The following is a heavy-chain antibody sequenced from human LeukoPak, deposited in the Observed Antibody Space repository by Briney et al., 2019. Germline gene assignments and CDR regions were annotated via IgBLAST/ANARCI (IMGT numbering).Heavy chain of an antibody. CDR1: GFTFSSYW. CDR2: INSDGSST. Sequence: GGSLRLSCAASGFTFSSYWMHWVRHAPGKGLVWVSRINSDGSSTSYADSVKGRFTISRDNAKNTLYLQMNSLRPEDTALYYCAKCRHCSSTNCYTAFDYWGQGTLVTVSS. CDR3: AKCRHCSSTNCYTAFDY. D-gene: IGHD2-2*02. J-gene: IGHJ4*02. V-gene: IGHV3-74*01.